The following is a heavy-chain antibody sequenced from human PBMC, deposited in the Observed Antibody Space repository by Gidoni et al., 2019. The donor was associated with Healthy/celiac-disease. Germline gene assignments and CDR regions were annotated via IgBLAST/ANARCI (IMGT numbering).Heavy chain of an antibody. Sequence: QITLKESGPTLVMPTQTLTLTCPCSGCPLSTRGVGVGWIRQPPGKPLEWLALIYCNADNRYSPSLKITLTITKDTSNNQVVLTMPNMDPMDTATYSCAHSTYYYDSSGYYGYHDYWGQGTLVTVSS. J-gene: IGHJ4*02. D-gene: IGHD3-22*01. CDR1: GCPLSTRGVG. V-gene: IGHV2-5*01. CDR3: AHSTYYYDSSGYYGYHDY. CDR2: IYCNADN.